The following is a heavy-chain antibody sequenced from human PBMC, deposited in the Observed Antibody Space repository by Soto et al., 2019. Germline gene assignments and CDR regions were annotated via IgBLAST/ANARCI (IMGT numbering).Heavy chain of an antibody. CDR2: ISSSGSDA. CDR3: VRVRGFFEWLE. CDR1: GFIFDDYY. Sequence: GGSLRLSCVASGFIFDDYYMNWIRQTPGKGLEWVSYISSSGSDANSADSLKGRFSISRDNAKNAVYLQMNRLSAEDTAIYYCVRVRGFFEWLEWGQGTLVTVSS. V-gene: IGHV3-11*06. J-gene: IGHJ1*01. D-gene: IGHD3-3*01.